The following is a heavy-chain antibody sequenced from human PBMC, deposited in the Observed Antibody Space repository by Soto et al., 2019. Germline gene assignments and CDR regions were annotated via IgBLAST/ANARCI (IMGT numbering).Heavy chain of an antibody. CDR3: ARGEYGDYGPSYWYFDL. CDR2: ISSSSSYI. J-gene: IGHJ2*01. V-gene: IGHV3-21*01. Sequence: EVQLVESGGGLVKPGGSLRLSCAASGFTFSSYSMNWVRQAPGKGLEWVSSISSSSSYIYYADSVKGRFTISRDNAKTSLCLQMSSLRAESTAVEYCARGEYGDYGPSYWYFDLWGRCTLVTVSS. D-gene: IGHD4-17*01. CDR1: GFTFSSYS.